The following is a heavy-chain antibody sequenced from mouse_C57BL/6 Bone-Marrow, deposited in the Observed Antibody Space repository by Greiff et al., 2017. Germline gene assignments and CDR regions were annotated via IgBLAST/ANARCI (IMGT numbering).Heavy chain of an antibody. CDR3: TIFSLITTVVAPYYYAMDY. CDR1: GYTFTDYE. D-gene: IGHD1-1*01. CDR2: IDPDTGGT. J-gene: IGHJ4*01. V-gene: IGHV1-15*01. Sequence: VKLVESGAELVRPGASVTLSCKASGYTFTDYEMHWVKQTPVHGLEWIGAIDPDTGGTAYNQKFKGKAILTADKSSSTAYMELRGLTSEDSAVYYCTIFSLITTVVAPYYYAMDYWGQGTSVTVSS.